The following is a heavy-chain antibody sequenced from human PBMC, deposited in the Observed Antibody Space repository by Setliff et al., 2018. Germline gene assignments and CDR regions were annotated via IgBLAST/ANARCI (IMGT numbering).Heavy chain of an antibody. CDR3: ARAVGRWFGDHTRGYFDY. D-gene: IGHD3-10*01. CDR1: GYTFTSYA. CDR2: INAGNGNT. V-gene: IGHV1-3*01. J-gene: IGHJ4*02. Sequence: ASVKVSCKASGYTFTSYAMHWVRQAPGQRLEWMGWINAGNGNTKYAQKFQGWVTMTRDTSISTAYMELSRLRSDDTAVYYCARAVGRWFGDHTRGYFDYWGQGTLVTVSS.